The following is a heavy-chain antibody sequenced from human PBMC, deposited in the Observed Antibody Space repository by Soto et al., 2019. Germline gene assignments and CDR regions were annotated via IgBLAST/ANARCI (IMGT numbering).Heavy chain of an antibody. CDR1: GFTFSNYA. CDR2: ISGSGGST. V-gene: IGHV3-23*01. D-gene: IGHD4-4*01. Sequence: SGFTFSNYAMYWVRQAPGKGLEWVSAISGSGGSTYYVDSVKGRFTISRDNSKNTLYVQLNSLRAEDTAVYYCARDNSNYYFDYWGQGTLVTVSS. J-gene: IGHJ4*02. CDR3: ARDNSNYYFDY.